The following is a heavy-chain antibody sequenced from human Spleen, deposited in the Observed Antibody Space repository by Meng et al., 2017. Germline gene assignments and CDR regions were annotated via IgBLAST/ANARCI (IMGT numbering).Heavy chain of an antibody. CDR3: ARHLGGSSWPYFDY. J-gene: IGHJ4*02. D-gene: IGHD6-13*01. CDR1: GYNCPDYF. Sequence: VVQSGAEVKKPWAAVKVSCNPCGYNCPDYFIHWVRQAPGQGLEWMGRIDPKDGDTHYAQKFQGRVTMAGDTSISTAYMDLSGLRSDDTAVYYCARHLGGSSWPYFDYWGQGTLVTVSS. V-gene: IGHV1-2*06. CDR2: IDPKDGDT.